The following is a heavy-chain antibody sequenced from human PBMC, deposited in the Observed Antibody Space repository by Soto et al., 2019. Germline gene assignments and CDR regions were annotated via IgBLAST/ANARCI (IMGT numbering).Heavy chain of an antibody. D-gene: IGHD2-15*01. CDR1: GGTFSSYA. CDR3: ARDSHAVVVVAATNWFDP. CDR2: IIPIFGTA. Sequence: QVQLVQSGAEVKKPGSSVKVSCKASGGTFSSYAISWVRQAPGQGLEWMGGIIPIFGTANYAQKFQGRVTITADESTSAAYRELGSLRSEDTAVYYCARDSHAVVVVAATNWFDPWGQGTLVTVSS. J-gene: IGHJ5*02. V-gene: IGHV1-69*12.